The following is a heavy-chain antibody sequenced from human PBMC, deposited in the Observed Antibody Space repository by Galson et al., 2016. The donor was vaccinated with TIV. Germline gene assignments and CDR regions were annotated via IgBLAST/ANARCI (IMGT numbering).Heavy chain of an antibody. V-gene: IGHV3-66*02. J-gene: IGHJ6*02. D-gene: IGHD2-15*01. CDR1: GLSVSINY. Sequence: SLRLSCAASGLSVSINYMTWVHQAPGKGLEWVSLISDGGNTYYPDSVKGRFTISRDNSKNTLYLQMNSLRVEDTAVYYCARDRVVDATYYYYYYGIDVWGQGTAVTVSS. CDR3: ARDRVVDATYYYYYYGIDV. CDR2: ISDGGNT.